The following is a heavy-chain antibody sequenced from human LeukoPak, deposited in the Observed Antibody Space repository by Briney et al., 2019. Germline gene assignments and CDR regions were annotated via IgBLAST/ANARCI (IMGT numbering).Heavy chain of an antibody. CDR2: ISSSSSYI. J-gene: IGHJ2*01. D-gene: IGHD3-3*01. Sequence: GGSLRLSCAASGFTFSSYSMNWVRQAPGKGLEWVSSISSSSSYIYYADSVKGRFTISRDNAKNSLYLQMNSLRAEDTAVYYCARDYPRAYYDFWSGYKFGGNWYFDLWGRGTLVTVSS. CDR3: ARDYPRAYYDFWSGYKFGGNWYFDL. CDR1: GFTFSSYS. V-gene: IGHV3-21*01.